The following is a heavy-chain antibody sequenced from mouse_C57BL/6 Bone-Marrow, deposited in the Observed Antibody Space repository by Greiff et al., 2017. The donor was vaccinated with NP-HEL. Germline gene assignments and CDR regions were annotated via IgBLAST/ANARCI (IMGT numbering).Heavy chain of an antibody. J-gene: IGHJ4*01. D-gene: IGHD2-3*01. Sequence: LQESGPELVKPGASVKISCKASGYSFTDYNMNWVKQSNGKSLEWIGVINPNYGTTSYNQKFKGKATLTVDQSSSTAYMQLNSLTSEDSAVYYCASPRWLLREGYYAMDYWGQGTSVTVSS. CDR3: ASPRWLLREGYYAMDY. CDR2: INPNYGTT. V-gene: IGHV1-39*01. CDR1: GYSFTDYN.